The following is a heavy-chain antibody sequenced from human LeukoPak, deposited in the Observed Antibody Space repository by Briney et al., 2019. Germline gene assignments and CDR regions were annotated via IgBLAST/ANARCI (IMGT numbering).Heavy chain of an antibody. CDR1: GYTFTGYY. Sequence: ASVKVSCKASGYTFTGYYMHWVRQAPGQGLEWMGIINPSGGSTSYAQKFQGRVTMTRDTSTSTVYMELSSLRSEDTAVYYCARDNTGDHDFDYWGQGTLVTVSS. CDR2: INPSGGST. D-gene: IGHD7-27*01. V-gene: IGHV1-46*01. J-gene: IGHJ4*02. CDR3: ARDNTGDHDFDY.